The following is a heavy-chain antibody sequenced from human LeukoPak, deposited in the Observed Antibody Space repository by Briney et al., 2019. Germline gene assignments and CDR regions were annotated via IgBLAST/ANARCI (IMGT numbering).Heavy chain of an antibody. CDR3: AKDLYSGSYSPTTSVDY. Sequence: GGSLRLSCAASGFTFSSYGMHWVRQAPGKGLEWVAFIRYDGSNKYYADSVKGRFTISRDNSKNTLYLQMNSLRAEDTAVYYCAKDLYSGSYSPTTSVDYWGQGTLVTVSS. CDR2: IRYDGSNK. J-gene: IGHJ4*02. D-gene: IGHD1-26*01. V-gene: IGHV3-30*02. CDR1: GFTFSSYG.